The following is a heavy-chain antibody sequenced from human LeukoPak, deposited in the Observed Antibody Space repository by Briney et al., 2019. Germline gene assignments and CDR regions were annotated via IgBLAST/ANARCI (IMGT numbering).Heavy chain of an antibody. V-gene: IGHV4-34*01. CDR1: GGSFSGYY. Sequence: SETLSLTCAVYGGSFSGYYWSWIRQPPGKGLEWIGEINHSGSTNYNPSLKSRVTISVDTYKNQFSLKLSSVTAADTAVYYCARLYDYVWGSYRWHFDYWGQGTLVTVSS. CDR3: ARLYDYVWGSYRWHFDY. D-gene: IGHD3-16*02. CDR2: INHSGST. J-gene: IGHJ4*02.